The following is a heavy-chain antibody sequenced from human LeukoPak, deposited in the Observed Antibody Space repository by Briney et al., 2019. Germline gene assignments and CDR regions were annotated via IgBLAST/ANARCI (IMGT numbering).Heavy chain of an antibody. CDR1: GYTFTGYY. J-gene: IGHJ5*02. CDR2: INPNSGGT. Sequence: ASVKVSCKASGYTFTGYYMHWVRQAPGQGLEWMGWINPNSGGTKYAQKFQGRVTMTRDTSISTAYMELSRLRSDNTAVYYCAREAGYGDYGWFDPWREGTVVSVSP. D-gene: IGHD4-17*01. CDR3: AREAGYGDYGWFDP. V-gene: IGHV1-2*02.